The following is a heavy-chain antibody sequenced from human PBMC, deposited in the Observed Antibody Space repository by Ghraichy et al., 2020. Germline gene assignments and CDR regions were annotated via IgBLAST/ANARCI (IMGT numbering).Heavy chain of an antibody. V-gene: IGHV4-39*02. J-gene: IGHJ3*01. Sequence: SETLSLTCTVSGGSISTTSYYWGWFRQPPGKALEWIGSIYYSGNTFDNPSLRSRVTISEDTSKNHFSLTLSSVTAADTAVYYCAVPDYDDSSGYNYAAVLEIGGQGTMVTGSS. CDR3: AVPDYDDSSGYNYAAVLEI. D-gene: IGHD3-22*01. CDR1: GGSISTTSYY. CDR2: IYYSGNT.